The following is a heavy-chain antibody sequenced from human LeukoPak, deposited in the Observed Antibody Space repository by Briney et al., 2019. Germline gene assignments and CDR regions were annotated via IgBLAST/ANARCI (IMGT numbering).Heavy chain of an antibody. J-gene: IGHJ3*02. CDR1: GYTFISYG. Sequence: ASVKVSCKASGYTFISYGISWVRQAPGQGLEWMVWISGYNGNTKYAQRFQGRVTMTTDTSTDTVYMELRSLKSDDTAVYYCARLDTSMEDAFDIWGQGTMVAVSS. V-gene: IGHV1-18*04. CDR3: ARLDTSMEDAFDI. D-gene: IGHD5-18*01. CDR2: ISGYNGNT.